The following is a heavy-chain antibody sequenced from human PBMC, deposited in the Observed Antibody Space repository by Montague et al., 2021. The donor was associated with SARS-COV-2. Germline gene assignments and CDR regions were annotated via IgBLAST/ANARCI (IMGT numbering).Heavy chain of an antibody. CDR2: ISYTGRT. CDR3: ARQLPSYCSTNKRYPYSFDV. J-gene: IGHJ3*01. Sequence: SETLSLTCTVSGGSISSSDYYWGWIRQSPGKGLEWIGSISYTGRTYYNPSLRSRVSFSMDTSKIHFSLSLDSVTAADTAVYFCARQLPSYCSTNKRYPYSFDVWGQGALVTVSS. CDR1: GGSISSSDYY. D-gene: IGHD2-2*01. V-gene: IGHV4-39*01.